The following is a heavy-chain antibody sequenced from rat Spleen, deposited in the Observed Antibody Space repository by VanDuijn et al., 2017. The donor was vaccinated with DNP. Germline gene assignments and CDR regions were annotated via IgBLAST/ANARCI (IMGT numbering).Heavy chain of an antibody. CDR3: ARDQGYGYFDF. CDR1: GFSLTRNS. D-gene: IGHD4-3*01. J-gene: IGHJ2*01. V-gene: IGHV2-1*01. Sequence: QVQLKESGPGLVQPSQTLSLTCTVSGFSLTRNSVHWVRQPPGKGLEWVGAIWGYGTTDYDSTLRSRLSISRDTSKSQVFLKMNSLQTEDIATYYCARDQGYGYFDFWGQGVMVTVSS. CDR2: IWGYGTT.